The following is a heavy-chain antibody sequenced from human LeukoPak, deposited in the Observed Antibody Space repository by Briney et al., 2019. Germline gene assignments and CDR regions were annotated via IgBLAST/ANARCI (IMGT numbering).Heavy chain of an antibody. Sequence: SQTLSLTCTGSGGSISSGSYYWSWIRQPAGKGLEWIGRIYTSGSTNYNPSLKSRVTISVDTSKNQFSLKLSSVTAADTAVYYCARDRGDSSSLYEGGRHFDYWRQGTLVTVSS. CDR3: ARDRGDSSSLYEGGRHFDY. CDR1: GGSISSGSYY. CDR2: IYTSGST. V-gene: IGHV4-61*02. D-gene: IGHD6-13*01. J-gene: IGHJ4*02.